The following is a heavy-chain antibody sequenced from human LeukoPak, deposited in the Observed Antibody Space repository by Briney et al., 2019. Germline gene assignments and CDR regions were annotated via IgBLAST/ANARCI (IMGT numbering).Heavy chain of an antibody. Sequence: PGGSLTLSCAASGYTFSDYSVNWVRQLPGKGLEWVSSISSSGTYIYYADSVKGRFTISRDNAKNSLFLQMNSLRAEDTAVYYCVSGNDPDYVWGTNRLDAFDIWGEGAMVIVSS. J-gene: IGHJ3*02. CDR1: GYTFSDYS. CDR3: VSGNDPDYVWGTNRLDAFDI. D-gene: IGHD3-16*02. V-gene: IGHV3-21*01. CDR2: ISSSGTYI.